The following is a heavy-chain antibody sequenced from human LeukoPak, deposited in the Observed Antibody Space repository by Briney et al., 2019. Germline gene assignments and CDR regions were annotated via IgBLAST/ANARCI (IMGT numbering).Heavy chain of an antibody. V-gene: IGHV3-9*01. J-gene: IGHJ4*02. CDR3: IKGPPASSGSYYSFQY. CDR1: GFTLYEYA. Sequence: GGSLRLSCAASGFTLYEYAMHWVRHPPGKGLEWVSVITSNSVHLGYADSVKGRFTISRDNAKSSLYLQMNSLSAEDTALYYCIKGPPASSGSYYSFQYWGQGALVTVSS. D-gene: IGHD1-26*01. CDR2: ITSNSVHL.